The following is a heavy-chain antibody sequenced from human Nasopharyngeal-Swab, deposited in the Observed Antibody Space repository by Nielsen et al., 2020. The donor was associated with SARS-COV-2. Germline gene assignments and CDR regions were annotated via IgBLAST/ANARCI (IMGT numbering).Heavy chain of an antibody. Sequence: GESLKISCAASGFTFSDYYMSWIRQAPGKGLEWVSYISSSGSTIYYADSVKGRFTISRDNAKNSLYLQMNSPRAEDTAVYYCARAHGDYDYVWGSYRYTPETFDYWGQGTLVTVSS. J-gene: IGHJ4*02. CDR2: ISSSGSTI. CDR1: GFTFSDYY. CDR3: ARAHGDYDYVWGSYRYTPETFDY. D-gene: IGHD3-16*02. V-gene: IGHV3-11*04.